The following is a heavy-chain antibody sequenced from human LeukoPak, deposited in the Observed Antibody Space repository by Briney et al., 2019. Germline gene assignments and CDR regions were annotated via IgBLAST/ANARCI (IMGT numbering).Heavy chain of an antibody. D-gene: IGHD3-10*01. CDR1: GGSISSYY. J-gene: IGHJ6*03. Sequence: PSETLSLTCTVSGGSISSYYWSWIRQPAGKGLEWIGRIYTSGSTNYNPSLKSRVTMSVDTSKNQFSLKLSSVTAADTAVYYCARVRTSPGYYYYYMDIWGKGTTVTVSS. CDR3: ARVRTSPGYYYYYMDI. V-gene: IGHV4-4*07. CDR2: IYTSGST.